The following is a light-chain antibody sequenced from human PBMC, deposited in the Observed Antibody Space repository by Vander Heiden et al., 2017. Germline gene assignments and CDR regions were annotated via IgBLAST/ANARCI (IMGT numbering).Light chain of an antibody. V-gene: IGKV3-15*01. CDR1: QSVGSY. CDR2: GAS. CDR3: QQYDNWPIT. J-gene: IGKJ5*01. Sequence: EIVMTPSPGTLSVSAGERVTLSCRASQSVGSYLAWYQQKPGQVPRLLIYGASTRATDIPARFSGSGSGTEFALTISSLQSEDFAVYSCQQYDNWPITFGQGTRLDIK.